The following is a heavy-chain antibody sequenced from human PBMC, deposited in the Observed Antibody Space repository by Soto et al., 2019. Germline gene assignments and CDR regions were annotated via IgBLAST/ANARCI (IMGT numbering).Heavy chain of an antibody. D-gene: IGHD3-3*01. CDR1: GGSISSGGYY. J-gene: IGHJ4*02. V-gene: IGHV4-31*03. CDR3: ARSPPPFTIFGVVVPYYFDY. Sequence: SETLSLTCTVSGGSISSGGYYWSWIRQHPGKGLEWIGYIYYSGSTYYNPSLKSRVTISVDTSKNQFSLKLSSVTAADTAVYYCARSPPPFTIFGVVVPYYFDYWGQGTLVTVSS. CDR2: IYYSGST.